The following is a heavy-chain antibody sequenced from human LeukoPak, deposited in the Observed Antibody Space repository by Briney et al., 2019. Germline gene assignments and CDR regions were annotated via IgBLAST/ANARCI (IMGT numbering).Heavy chain of an antibody. V-gene: IGHV4-61*02. J-gene: IGHJ4*02. Sequence: SETLSLTCTVSGGSISSGSYYWRWIRQPAGKGLEWIGRIYTSGSTNYNPSLKSRVTISVDTSKNQFSLKLSSVTAADTAVYYCARAPPSIAAAGTGYFDYWGQGTLVTVSS. D-gene: IGHD6-13*01. CDR3: ARAPPSIAAAGTGYFDY. CDR1: GGSISSGSYY. CDR2: IYTSGST.